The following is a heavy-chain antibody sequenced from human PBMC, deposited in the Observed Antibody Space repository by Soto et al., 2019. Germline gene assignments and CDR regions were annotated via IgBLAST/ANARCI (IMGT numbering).Heavy chain of an antibody. Sequence: GGSLRLSCAASGFTFSSYGMHWVRQAPGEGLEWVAVIWYDGSNKYYADSVKGRFTISRDNSKNTLYLQMNSLRAEDTAVYYCARELSEAFDYWGQGTLVTVSS. J-gene: IGHJ4*02. CDR2: IWYDGSNK. V-gene: IGHV3-33*01. CDR1: GFTFSSYG. CDR3: ARELSEAFDY. D-gene: IGHD6-25*01.